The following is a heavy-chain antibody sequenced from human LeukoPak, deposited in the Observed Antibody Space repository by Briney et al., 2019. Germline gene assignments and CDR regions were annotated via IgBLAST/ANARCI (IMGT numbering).Heavy chain of an antibody. CDR3: ARDRDSSSWPDAFDI. CDR2: ISSSSSYI. Sequence: GGSLRLSCAASGFTFSSYSMTWVRQAPGKGLEWVSSISSSSSYIYYADSVKGRFTISRDNAKNSLYLQMDGLRAEDTAVYYCARDRDSSSWPDAFDIWGQGTMVTVSS. J-gene: IGHJ3*02. CDR1: GFTFSSYS. V-gene: IGHV3-21*01. D-gene: IGHD6-13*01.